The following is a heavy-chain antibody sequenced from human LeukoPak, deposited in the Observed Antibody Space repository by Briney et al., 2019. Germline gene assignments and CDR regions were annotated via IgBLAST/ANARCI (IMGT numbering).Heavy chain of an antibody. CDR2: IKEDGSEK. CDR3: ARKDSSPRTFDY. J-gene: IGHJ4*02. CDR1: GISFSNYW. V-gene: IGHV3-7*01. Sequence: GGSLRLSCAASGISFSNYWMSWVRQAPGKGLEWVANIKEDGSEKNYVDSVKGRFTISRDNAKNSLYLQMSSLRAEDTAVYYCARKDSSPRTFDYWGQGTLVTVSS. D-gene: IGHD3-22*01.